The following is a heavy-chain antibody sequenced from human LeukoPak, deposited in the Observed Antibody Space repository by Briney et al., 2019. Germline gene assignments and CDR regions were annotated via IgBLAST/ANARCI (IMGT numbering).Heavy chain of an antibody. J-gene: IGHJ4*02. CDR3: ASLGSSKEWRESFDY. D-gene: IGHD2-2*01. Sequence: SVKVSCKASGGTFSSYAISWVRQAPGQGLEWMGRIIPIFGIANYAQKFQGRVTITADKSTSTAYMELSSLRSEDTAVYYCASLGSSKEWRESFDYWGQVTLVTVSS. V-gene: IGHV1-69*04. CDR1: GGTFSSYA. CDR2: IIPIFGIA.